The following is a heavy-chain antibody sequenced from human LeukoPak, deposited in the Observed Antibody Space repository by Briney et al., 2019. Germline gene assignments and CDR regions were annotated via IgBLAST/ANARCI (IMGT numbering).Heavy chain of an antibody. V-gene: IGHV3-23*01. CDR2: ISGSDTST. D-gene: IGHD2-15*01. Sequence: GGSLRLSCAASGFTFSNYAMGWVRQAPGKGPEWVSSISGSDTSTYYADSVKGRFTISRDDSKNTLSLQMNSLRAEDSAVYYCAKFYCTGGRCRNFDYWGQGTLVTVSS. J-gene: IGHJ4*02. CDR3: AKFYCTGGRCRNFDY. CDR1: GFTFSNYA.